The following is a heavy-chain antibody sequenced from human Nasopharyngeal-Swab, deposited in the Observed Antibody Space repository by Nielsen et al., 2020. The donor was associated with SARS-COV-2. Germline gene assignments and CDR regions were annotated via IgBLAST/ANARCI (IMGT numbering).Heavy chain of an antibody. Sequence: ASVKVSCKASGYTFTSYGISRVRQAPGQGLEWMGWISAYNGNTNYAQKLQGRVTMTTDTSTSTAYMELRSLRSDDTAVYYCAKGIAVADAFDIWGQGTMVTVSS. CDR1: GYTFTSYG. CDR2: ISAYNGNT. D-gene: IGHD6-19*01. V-gene: IGHV1-18*04. CDR3: AKGIAVADAFDI. J-gene: IGHJ3*02.